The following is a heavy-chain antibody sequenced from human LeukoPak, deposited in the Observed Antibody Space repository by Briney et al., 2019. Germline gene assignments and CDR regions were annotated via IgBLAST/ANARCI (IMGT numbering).Heavy chain of an antibody. Sequence: GGSLRLSCAASGMTFSSFWMSWVRQAPGKGLEWVSVIYSGGSTYYADSVKGRFTISRDNSKNTLYLQMNSLRAEDTAVYYCARDWRGNDYWGQGTLVTVSS. V-gene: IGHV3-53*01. CDR2: IYSGGST. J-gene: IGHJ4*02. CDR3: ARDWRGNDY. CDR1: GMTFSSFW. D-gene: IGHD3-3*01.